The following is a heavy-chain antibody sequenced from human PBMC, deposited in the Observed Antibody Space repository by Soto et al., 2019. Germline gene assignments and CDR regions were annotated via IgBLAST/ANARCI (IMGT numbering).Heavy chain of an antibody. CDR3: AKDSAMVRRVITYYYYYMDV. V-gene: IGHV3-23*01. CDR2: ISGSGGST. Sequence: EVQLLESGGGLVQPGGSLRLSCAASGFTFSSYAMSWVRQAPGKGLEWVSAISGSGGSTYYADSVKGRFTISRDNSKNTLYLQMNSLRAEDTAVYYCAKDSAMVRRVITYYYYYMDVWGKGTTVTVSS. D-gene: IGHD3-10*01. J-gene: IGHJ6*03. CDR1: GFTFSSYA.